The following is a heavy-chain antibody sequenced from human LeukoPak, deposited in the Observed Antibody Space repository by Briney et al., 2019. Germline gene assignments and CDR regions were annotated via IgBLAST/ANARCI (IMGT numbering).Heavy chain of an antibody. CDR2: MNPNSGNT. CDR1: GYTFTSYD. D-gene: IGHD3-3*01. J-gene: IGHJ4*02. V-gene: IGHV1-8*03. Sequence: ASVKVSCKASGYTFTSYDINWVRQATGQGLEWMGWMNPNSGNTGYAQKFKGRVTITRNISITTAYMELSSLRSDDTAVYYCARGEGWSDSYRSLAYWGQGTLVTVSS. CDR3: ARGEGWSDSYRSLAY.